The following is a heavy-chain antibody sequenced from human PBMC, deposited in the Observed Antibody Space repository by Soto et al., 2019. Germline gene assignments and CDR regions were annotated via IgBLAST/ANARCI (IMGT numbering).Heavy chain of an antibody. CDR2: ISGSGGST. Sequence: EVQLLESGGGLVQPGGSLRLSCAASGFTFSSYAMSWVRQAPGKGLEWVSAISGSGGSTYYADSVKGRFTISRDNSKNTLYLQMNSLRPEDTAVYYCAKNDRYSSSWYGYFDLWGRGTLVTVSS. CDR3: AKNDRYSSSWYGYFDL. V-gene: IGHV3-23*01. CDR1: GFTFSSYA. D-gene: IGHD6-13*01. J-gene: IGHJ2*01.